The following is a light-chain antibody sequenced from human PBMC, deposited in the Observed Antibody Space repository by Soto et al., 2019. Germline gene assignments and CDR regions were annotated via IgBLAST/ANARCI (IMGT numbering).Light chain of an antibody. Sequence: QSVLIQPPSASGTPGQRVTISSSGSSSNIGSNYVYWYQQLPGTAPKLLIYRNNQRPSGVPDRFSGSKSGTSASLAISGLRSEDEADYYCAAWDDSLSGPVFGGGTQLTVL. CDR2: RNN. CDR3: AAWDDSLSGPV. J-gene: IGLJ7*01. V-gene: IGLV1-47*01. CDR1: SSNIGSNY.